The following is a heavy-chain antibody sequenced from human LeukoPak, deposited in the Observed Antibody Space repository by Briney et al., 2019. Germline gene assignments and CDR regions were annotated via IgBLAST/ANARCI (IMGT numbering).Heavy chain of an antibody. CDR2: IYYSGST. CDR3: ARNLVVVAGDYYMDV. CDR1: GGSISSSSYY. Sequence: PSQTLSLTCAVSGGSISSSSYYWGWIRQPPGKGLEWIGSIYYSGSTYYNPSLKSRVTISVDTSKNQFSLKLSSVTAADTAVYYRARNLVVVAGDYYMDVWGKGTTVTVSS. J-gene: IGHJ6*03. V-gene: IGHV4-39*07. D-gene: IGHD2-15*01.